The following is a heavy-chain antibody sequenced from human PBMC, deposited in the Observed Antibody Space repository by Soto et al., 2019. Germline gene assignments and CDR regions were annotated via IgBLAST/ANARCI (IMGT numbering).Heavy chain of an antibody. Sequence: PGGSLRLSCAASGFTFSSYGMHWVRQAPGKGLEWVAVISYDGSNKYYADSVKGRFTISRDNSKNTLYLQMNSLRAEDTAVYYCAKNQQPNWFDPWGQGTLVTVSS. CDR2: ISYDGSNK. CDR1: GFTFSSYG. J-gene: IGHJ5*02. V-gene: IGHV3-30*18. D-gene: IGHD6-13*01. CDR3: AKNQQPNWFDP.